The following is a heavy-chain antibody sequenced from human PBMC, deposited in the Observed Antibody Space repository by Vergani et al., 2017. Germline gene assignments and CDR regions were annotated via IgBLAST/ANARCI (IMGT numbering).Heavy chain of an antibody. J-gene: IGHJ6*02. CDR3: AGGGATVTTVVYYYYGMDV. Sequence: QVQLVQSGAEVKKPGASVKVSCTASGYTFTSYGISWVRQAPVQGLECMGWINAYNGNTNYAQKLQGRVTMTTDTSTSTGYMELRSLRSDDTAVYYCAGGGATVTTVVYYYYGMDVWGQGTTVTVSS. CDR1: GYTFTSYG. D-gene: IGHD4-17*01. CDR2: INAYNGNT. V-gene: IGHV1-18*01.